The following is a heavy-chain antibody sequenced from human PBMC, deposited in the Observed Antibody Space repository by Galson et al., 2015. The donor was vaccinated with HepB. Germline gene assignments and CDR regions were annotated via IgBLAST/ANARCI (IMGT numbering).Heavy chain of an antibody. Sequence: SLRLSCAASGFTFSSYGMHWVRQAPGKGLEWVAVIWYDGSNKYYADSVKGRFTISRDNSKNTLYLQMNSLRAEDTAVYYCAKDSAAAPDWYFDHWGQGTLVTVSS. CDR3: AKDSAAAPDWYFDH. D-gene: IGHD6-13*01. J-gene: IGHJ4*02. CDR2: IWYDGSNK. CDR1: GFTFSSYG. V-gene: IGHV3-33*06.